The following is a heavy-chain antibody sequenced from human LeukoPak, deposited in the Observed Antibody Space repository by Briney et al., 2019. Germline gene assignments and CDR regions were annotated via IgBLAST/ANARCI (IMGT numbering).Heavy chain of an antibody. CDR2: IRSKAYGGTT. CDR1: GFTFGVYA. D-gene: IGHD1-26*01. J-gene: IGHJ4*02. CDR3: TRDPMWELWFDY. V-gene: IGHV3-49*04. Sequence: GGSLRLSCTASGFTFGVYAMSWVRQAPGKGLEWVGFIRSKAYGGTTEYAASVKGRFTISRDDSKSIAYLQMNSLKTEDTAVYYCTRDPMWELWFDYWGQGTLVTVSS.